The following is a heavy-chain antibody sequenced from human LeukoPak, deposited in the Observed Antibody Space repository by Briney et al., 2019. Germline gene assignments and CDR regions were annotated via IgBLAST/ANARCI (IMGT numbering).Heavy chain of an antibody. CDR1: GYSISSGYH. Sequence: SETLSLTCAVSGYSISSGYHWGWIRQPPGKGLEWIGSIRHTGSTYYNPSLKSRVTMSIDTSKNQFSLRMTSVTAADTAVYYCAEYGFTFDVWGQGTMVTVSS. V-gene: IGHV4-38-2*01. D-gene: IGHD2/OR15-2a*01. CDR2: IRHTGST. CDR3: AEYGFTFDV. J-gene: IGHJ3*01.